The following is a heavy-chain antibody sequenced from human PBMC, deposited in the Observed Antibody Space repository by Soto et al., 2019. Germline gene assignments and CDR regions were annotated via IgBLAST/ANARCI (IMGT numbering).Heavy chain of an antibody. Sequence: PGGSLRLSCAASGFTFSSYAMSWVRQAPGKGLEWVSAISGSGGSTYYADSVKGRFTISRDNSKNTLYLQMNSLRAEDTAVYYCAKDIVVVPAATNLRLSYMDVWGKGTTVTVSS. CDR3: AKDIVVVPAATNLRLSYMDV. D-gene: IGHD2-2*01. J-gene: IGHJ6*03. CDR2: ISGSGGST. V-gene: IGHV3-23*01. CDR1: GFTFSSYA.